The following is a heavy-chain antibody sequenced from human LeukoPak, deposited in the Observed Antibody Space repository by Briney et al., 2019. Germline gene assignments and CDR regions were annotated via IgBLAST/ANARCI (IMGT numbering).Heavy chain of an antibody. Sequence: SETLSLTCTVSGGSIRSYYWNWVRRPAGKGLEWIGRIYTSGSTNYNPSLKSRVTISVDTSKNQFSLKLSSVTAADTAVYYCARFLTGYSGAFDIWGQGTMVTVSS. CDR3: ARFLTGYSGAFDI. V-gene: IGHV4-4*07. CDR2: IYTSGST. J-gene: IGHJ3*02. CDR1: GGSIRSYY. D-gene: IGHD3-9*01.